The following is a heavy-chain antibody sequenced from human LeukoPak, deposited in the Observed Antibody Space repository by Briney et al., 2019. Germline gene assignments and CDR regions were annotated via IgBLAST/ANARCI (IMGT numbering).Heavy chain of an antibody. CDR2: ISAYNGNT. J-gene: IGHJ5*02. D-gene: IGHD1-20*01. Sequence: ASVKVSCKASGYTFTSYAISWVRQAPGQGLEWMGWISAYNGNTNYAQKFQGRVTRTKDTSTSTAYMELRSLRSDDTAVYYCARDYNFREKYNWFDPWGQGTLVTVSS. CDR3: ARDYNFREKYNWFDP. CDR1: GYTFTSYA. V-gene: IGHV1-18*01.